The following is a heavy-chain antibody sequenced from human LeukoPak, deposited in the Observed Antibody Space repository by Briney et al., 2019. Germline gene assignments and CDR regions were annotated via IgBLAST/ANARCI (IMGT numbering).Heavy chain of an antibody. V-gene: IGHV3-21*01. D-gene: IGHD6-19*01. Sequence: GSLRLSCAASGFTFSSYSMNWVRPAPGKGLEWVSSISSKSTYIYYADSVKGRFTISRDNAKSSLYLQMNSLRAEDTAIYYCARIHIAVAGITDYWGQGTLVTVSS. CDR3: ARIHIAVAGITDY. CDR1: GFTFSSYS. CDR2: ISSKSTYI. J-gene: IGHJ4*02.